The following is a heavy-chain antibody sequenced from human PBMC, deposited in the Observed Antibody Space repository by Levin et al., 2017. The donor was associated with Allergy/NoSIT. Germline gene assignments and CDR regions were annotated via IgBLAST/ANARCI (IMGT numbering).Heavy chain of an antibody. CDR1: GFTFSNYG. J-gene: IGHJ6*02. Sequence: LSLTCAASGFTFSNYGMHWVRQAPGKGLEWVAAISNDGSNKYYADSVKGRFTISRDNSKNTLYLQMNSLRAEDTAVYYCAKDSASCSSNSATYGMEVWGQGTSVTVS. CDR3: AKDSASCSSNSATYGMEV. V-gene: IGHV3-30*18. CDR2: ISNDGSNK. D-gene: IGHD2-2*01.